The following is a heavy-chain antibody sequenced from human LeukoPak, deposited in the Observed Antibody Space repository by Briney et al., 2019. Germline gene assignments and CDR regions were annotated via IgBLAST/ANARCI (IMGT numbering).Heavy chain of an antibody. Sequence: PGGSLRLSCAASGFTFSSYAMSWVRQAPGKGLEWVSAFSGSGGDTYYADSVKGRFTISRDNSKNTLYLQMNSLRAEDTAVYYCATRTLNYYGPDAFDIWGQGTMVTVSS. CDR2: FSGSGGDT. D-gene: IGHD3-10*01. V-gene: IGHV3-23*01. CDR3: ATRTLNYYGPDAFDI. CDR1: GFTFSSYA. J-gene: IGHJ3*02.